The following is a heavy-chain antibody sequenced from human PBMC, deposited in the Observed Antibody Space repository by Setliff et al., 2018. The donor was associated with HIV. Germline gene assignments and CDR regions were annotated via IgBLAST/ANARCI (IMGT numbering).Heavy chain of an antibody. Sequence: ASGFSLSNSDVNWVRQAPGKGLEWVSSISGGFAYFADSVKGRFRLTKDDSREILYLEMDTLRADDSALYYCAKDLSVRGSGFKGASAIWGQGTKVTVSS. CDR3: AKDLSVRGSGFKGASAI. CDR1: GFSLSNSD. D-gene: IGHD6-19*01. J-gene: IGHJ3*02. V-gene: IGHV3-23*01. CDR2: ISGGFA.